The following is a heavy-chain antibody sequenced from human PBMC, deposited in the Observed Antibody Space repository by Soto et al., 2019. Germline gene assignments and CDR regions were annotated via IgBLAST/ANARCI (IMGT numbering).Heavy chain of an antibody. Sequence: ASVKVSCKASGYTFTGYYIHWVRQAPGQRLEWMGWINAGNGNTKYSQKFQGRVTITRDTSASTAYMELSSLRSEDTAVYYCARSIVVVTAADYWGQGTLVTVSS. D-gene: IGHD2-21*02. J-gene: IGHJ4*02. V-gene: IGHV1-3*01. CDR2: INAGNGNT. CDR1: GYTFTGYY. CDR3: ARSIVVVTAADY.